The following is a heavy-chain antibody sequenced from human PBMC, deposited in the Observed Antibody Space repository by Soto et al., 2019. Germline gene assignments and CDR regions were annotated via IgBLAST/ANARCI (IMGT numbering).Heavy chain of an antibody. CDR2: IKQDGSER. D-gene: IGHD1-20*01. Sequence: QLVESGGALVQPGGSLRLSCAASGFTLSVYWMNWVRQAPGKGLEWVANIKQDGSERNYVDSVKGRFTISRDNAKNSLYLQTNSLGADDTAVYYFLITTSAFGICGQGTLVTVSS. J-gene: IGHJ3*02. CDR1: GFTLSVYW. CDR3: LITTSAFGI. V-gene: IGHV3-7*01.